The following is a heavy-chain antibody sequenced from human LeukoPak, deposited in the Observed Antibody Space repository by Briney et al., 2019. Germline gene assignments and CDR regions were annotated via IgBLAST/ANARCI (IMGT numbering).Heavy chain of an antibody. CDR2: IYYSGST. CDR1: GSSISSSSYY. D-gene: IGHD1-26*01. J-gene: IGHJ4*02. Sequence: SETLSLTCTVSGSSISSSSYYWGWIRQPPGKGLEWIGSIYYSGSTYYNPSLKSRVTISVDTSKNRFSLKLSSVTAADTAVYYCARTMYSGSYYFDYWGQGTLVTVSS. V-gene: IGHV4-39*07. CDR3: ARTMYSGSYYFDY.